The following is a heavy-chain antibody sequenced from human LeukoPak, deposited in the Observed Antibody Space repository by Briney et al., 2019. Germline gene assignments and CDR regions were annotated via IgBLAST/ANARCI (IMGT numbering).Heavy chain of an antibody. D-gene: IGHD5-18*01. CDR1: GGSMGTYY. J-gene: IGHJ4*02. CDR3: ARCGYSYGTGYHFDF. V-gene: IGHV4-59*01. CDR2: IYYTGST. Sequence: SETLSLTCSVSGGSMGTYYWSWIRQPPGKGLELIGYIYYTGSTYYNSSLSSRVTISLDTSKNQFSLKLSSVTAADTAVYYCARCGYSYGTGYHFDFWGQGTLVTVSS.